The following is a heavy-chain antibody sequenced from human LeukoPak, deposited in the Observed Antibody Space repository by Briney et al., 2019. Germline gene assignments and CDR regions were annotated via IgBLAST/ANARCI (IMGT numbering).Heavy chain of an antibody. CDR1: GYSFSNYW. Sequence: GGSLRLSCKGSGYSFSNYWIGWVRQMPGKGLEWVGIILPANSDTRYSPSFQGQVTMSADRSISTAYLQWSSLKAADTAMYYCARQYYDILTDPNYLDSWGQGTLVTVSS. D-gene: IGHD3-9*01. J-gene: IGHJ5*01. CDR2: ILPANSDT. V-gene: IGHV5-51*01. CDR3: ARQYYDILTDPNYLDS.